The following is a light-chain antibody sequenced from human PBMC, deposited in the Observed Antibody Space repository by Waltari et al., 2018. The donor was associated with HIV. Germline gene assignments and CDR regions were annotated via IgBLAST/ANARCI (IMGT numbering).Light chain of an antibody. V-gene: IGLV4-60*03. Sequence: QPVLTQSSSASASLGSSVKLTCTLSSGHSSYIIAWHQQQPGKAPRYLMKLEGSGSYNKGSGVPDRFSGSSSGADRYLTISNLQSEDEAAYYCETWDSNTLVFGGGTKLTVL. J-gene: IGLJ2*01. CDR1: SGHSSYI. CDR3: ETWDSNTLV. CDR2: LEGSGSY.